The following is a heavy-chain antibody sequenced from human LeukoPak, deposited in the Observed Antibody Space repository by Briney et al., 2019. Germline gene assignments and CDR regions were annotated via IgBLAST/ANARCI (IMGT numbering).Heavy chain of an antibody. V-gene: IGHV3-66*02. CDR2: IYSGGST. J-gene: IGHJ3*02. CDR1: GFTVSSNY. Sequence: GGSLRLSCAASGFTVSSNYMSWVRQDPGKGLEWVSVIYSGGSTYYADSVKGRFTISRDNSKNTLYLQMNSLRAEDTAVYYCARDLGPPDDAFDIWGQGTMVTVSS. D-gene: IGHD3-16*01. CDR3: ARDLGPPDDAFDI.